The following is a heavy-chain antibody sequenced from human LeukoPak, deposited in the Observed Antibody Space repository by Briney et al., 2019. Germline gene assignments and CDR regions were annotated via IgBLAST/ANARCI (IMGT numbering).Heavy chain of an antibody. J-gene: IGHJ6*03. Sequence: PGESLKISCKGSGYRFAIYWIGWVRQMPGKGLEWMGIIYPGDSDTTYSPSFQGQVTISADKSISTAYLQWSSLKASDTAIYYCARATNWNFYMDVWGKGTTATVSS. D-gene: IGHD1-1*01. CDR1: GYRFAIYW. CDR3: ARATNWNFYMDV. CDR2: IYPGDSDT. V-gene: IGHV5-51*01.